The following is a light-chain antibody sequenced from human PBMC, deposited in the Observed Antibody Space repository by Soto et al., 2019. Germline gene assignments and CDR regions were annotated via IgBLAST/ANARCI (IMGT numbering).Light chain of an antibody. Sequence: DILMSQSPDFLAVSLGERATINFKSSQSILYSSNSKNFMGWYQQQPGQPPKLLINWASTRESGVPDRFSGSGSVTDFTLPIRIFQAEDVPVYDGQEYYSSSFTFGPGTKVD. J-gene: IGKJ3*01. CDR3: QEYYSSSFT. CDR2: WAS. V-gene: IGKV4-1*01. CDR1: QSILYSSNSKNF.